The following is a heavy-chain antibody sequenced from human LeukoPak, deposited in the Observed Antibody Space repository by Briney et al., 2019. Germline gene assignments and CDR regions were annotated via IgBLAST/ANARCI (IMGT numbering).Heavy chain of an antibody. CDR2: IYSGGTT. CDR3: ARDAGPGVPGY. Sequence: PGGSLRLSCAASGFTVSSNYMSWVRQAPGEGLEWASVIYSGGTTYYADTVKGRFTISRDNSKNTLYLQMNRLRAEGTAVYYCARDAGPGVPGYWGQGTLVTVSS. CDR1: GFTVSSNY. V-gene: IGHV3-53*01. J-gene: IGHJ4*02. D-gene: IGHD1-1*01.